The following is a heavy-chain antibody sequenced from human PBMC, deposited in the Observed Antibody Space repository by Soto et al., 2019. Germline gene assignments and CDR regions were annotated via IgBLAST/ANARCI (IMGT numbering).Heavy chain of an antibody. CDR2: VNQDGGEK. Sequence: GGTLRLSCAASGFTVSSYWMSWVRQAPGKGLEWVANVNQDGGEKFYVGSVKGRFTISRDNAMNSLYLQMNSLRAEDTAVYYCARGRPVPYWGQGTLVTVSS. CDR1: GFTVSSYW. V-gene: IGHV3-7*01. CDR3: ARGRPVPY. D-gene: IGHD3-10*01. J-gene: IGHJ4*02.